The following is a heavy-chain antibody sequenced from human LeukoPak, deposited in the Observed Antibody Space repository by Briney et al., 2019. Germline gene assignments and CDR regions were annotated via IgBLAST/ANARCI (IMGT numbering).Heavy chain of an antibody. J-gene: IGHJ4*02. D-gene: IGHD3-22*01. CDR1: GGSISSSDYY. CDR3: VRHPRYYYDSSDYSLGYFDY. V-gene: IGHV4-39*01. Sequence: ASETLSLTCTVSGGSISSSDYYLGWIRLPPGKGLEWIGTISFIGSTYYNPSLKSRVTISVDTSKNQFSLKLTSVTAADTAVYYCVRHPRYYYDSSDYSLGYFDYWGQGSLVTVSS. CDR2: ISFIGST.